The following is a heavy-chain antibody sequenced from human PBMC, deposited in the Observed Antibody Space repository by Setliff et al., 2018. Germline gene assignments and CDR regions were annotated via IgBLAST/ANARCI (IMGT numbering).Heavy chain of an antibody. V-gene: IGHV1-8*02. J-gene: IGHJ6*02. D-gene: IGHD2-8*01. Sequence: ASVKVSCKASGYTFTGYYMHWVRQATGQGLEWMGWMNPNSGNTGYAQKFQGRVTMTRNTSISTAYMELSSLRSEDTAVYYCARGLGYCTNGVCYTGWYYYYGMDVWGQGTTVTFSS. CDR2: MNPNSGNT. CDR3: ARGLGYCTNGVCYTGWYYYYGMDV. CDR1: GYTFTGYY.